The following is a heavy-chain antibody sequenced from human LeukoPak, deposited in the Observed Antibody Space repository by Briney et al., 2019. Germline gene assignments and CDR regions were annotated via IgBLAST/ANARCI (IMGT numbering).Heavy chain of an antibody. CDR2: INHSGST. Sequence: SETLSLTCAVYGGSFSGYYWSWIRQPPGKGLEWIGEINHSGSTNYNPSLKRRVTISVDTSKNQFSLKLSSVTAAETAVYYCARGLSRITIFGVVIIRGHWFDPWGQGTLVTVSS. J-gene: IGHJ5*02. V-gene: IGHV4-34*01. CDR3: ARGLSRITIFGVVIIRGHWFDP. CDR1: GGSFSGYY. D-gene: IGHD3-3*01.